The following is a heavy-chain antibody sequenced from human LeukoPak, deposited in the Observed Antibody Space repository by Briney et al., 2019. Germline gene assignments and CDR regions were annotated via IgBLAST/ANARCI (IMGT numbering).Heavy chain of an antibody. CDR2: IIPIFGTA. Sequence: SVKVSCKASGGTFSSYAISWVRQAPGQGLEWMGGIIPIFGTANYAQKFQGRVTITTDESTSTAYMELSSLRSEDTAVYYCASSYVSYYDSSGYEVPIDYWGQGTLVTVSS. CDR3: ASSYVSYYDSSGYEVPIDY. V-gene: IGHV1-69*05. CDR1: GGTFSSYA. D-gene: IGHD3-22*01. J-gene: IGHJ4*02.